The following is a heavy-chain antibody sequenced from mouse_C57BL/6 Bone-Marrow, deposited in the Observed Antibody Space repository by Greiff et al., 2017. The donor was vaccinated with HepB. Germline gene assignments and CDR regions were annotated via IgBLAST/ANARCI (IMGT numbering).Heavy chain of an antibody. V-gene: IGHV1-4*01. CDR2: INPSSGYN. Sequence: QVQLKESGAELARPGASVKMSCKASGYTFTSYTMHWVKQRPGQGLEWIGYINPSSGYNKYNQKFKDKATLTADKSSSTAYMTLSSLTSEDSAVYYCAFYDYYYFDYWGQGTTLTVSS. CDR1: GYTFTSYT. D-gene: IGHD2-4*01. J-gene: IGHJ2*01. CDR3: AFYDYYYFDY.